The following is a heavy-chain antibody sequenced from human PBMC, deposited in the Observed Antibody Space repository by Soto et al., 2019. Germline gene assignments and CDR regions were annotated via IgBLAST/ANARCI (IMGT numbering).Heavy chain of an antibody. J-gene: IGHJ4*02. Sequence: EVQLVESGGGLVKPGGSLRLSCAASGFSFSNAWMNWVRQAPGKGLEWVGRIKSKTDGGTTDYAAPVKGRFTISRDDSKNTLYLQMNSLKTEDTAVYYCTTLLSFLRWPSGFWGQGTLVTVSS. CDR3: TTLLSFLRWPSGF. D-gene: IGHD6-25*01. CDR2: IKSKTDGGTT. V-gene: IGHV3-15*07. CDR1: GFSFSNAW.